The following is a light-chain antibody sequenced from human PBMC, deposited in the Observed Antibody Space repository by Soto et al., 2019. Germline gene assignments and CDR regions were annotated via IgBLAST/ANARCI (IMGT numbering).Light chain of an antibody. Sequence: GWTQKTDSLSLSPGERATLSCSASQNIGTYLAWYQQKPGQAPSLLIYDASNRATGIPDRFSGSGSGTDFTLSISRLEPEDFAVYYCQQYGSSPETFGQGTKV. V-gene: IGKV3-20*01. CDR1: QNIGTY. CDR3: QQYGSSPET. J-gene: IGKJ1*01. CDR2: DAS.